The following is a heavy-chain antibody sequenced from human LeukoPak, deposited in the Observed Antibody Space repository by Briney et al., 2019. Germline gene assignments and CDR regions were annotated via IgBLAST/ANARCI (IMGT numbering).Heavy chain of an antibody. Sequence: SQTLSLTCTVSGGSISSESYYWSWIRQPAGKGLEWIGRIYTSGKTNYNPSLKSRITISIETSKNQFSLKLSSVTAADTAVYYCARAYDIGAYQARGFDDWGQGTLVTVSS. J-gene: IGHJ4*02. CDR3: ARAYDIGAYQARGFDD. CDR1: GGSISSESYY. V-gene: IGHV4-61*02. D-gene: IGHD3-22*01. CDR2: IYTSGKT.